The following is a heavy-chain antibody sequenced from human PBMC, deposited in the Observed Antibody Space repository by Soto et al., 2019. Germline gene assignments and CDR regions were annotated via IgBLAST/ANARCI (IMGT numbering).Heavy chain of an antibody. CDR1: GGTFSSYA. CDR3: ARDRDYGATRDYFDY. J-gene: IGHJ4*02. D-gene: IGHD4-17*01. V-gene: IGHV1-69*01. CDR2: IIPIFGTA. Sequence: QVQLVQSGAEVKKPGSSVNVSCKASGGTFSSYAISWVRQAPGQGLEWMGGIIPIFGTANYAQKFQGRVTITADESTSTAYMELSSLRSEDTAVYYCARDRDYGATRDYFDYWGQGTLVTVSS.